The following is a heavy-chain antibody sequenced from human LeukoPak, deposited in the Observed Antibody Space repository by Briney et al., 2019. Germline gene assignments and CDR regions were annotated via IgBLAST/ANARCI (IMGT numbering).Heavy chain of an antibody. CDR2: IYYSGST. CDR1: GGSISSSSYY. CDR3: ARDSEQWLVYFDY. Sequence: PSETLSLTCTVSGGSISSSSYYWGWIRQPPGKGLEWIGSIYYSGSTYYNPSLKSRVTISVDTSKNQFSLKLSSVTAADTAVYYCARDSEQWLVYFDYCGQGMLVAVSS. D-gene: IGHD6-19*01. V-gene: IGHV4-39*07. J-gene: IGHJ4*02.